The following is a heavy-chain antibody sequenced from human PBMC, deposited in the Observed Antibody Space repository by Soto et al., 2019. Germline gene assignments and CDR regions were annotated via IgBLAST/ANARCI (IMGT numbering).Heavy chain of an antibody. D-gene: IGHD3-9*01. V-gene: IGHV1-18*01. J-gene: IGHJ6*02. CDR2: IRAYNGNT. CDR3: ARVGRYYDILTGYWPGGMDV. CDR1: GYTFTSYG. Sequence: QVQLVQSGAEVKKPGASVKVSCKASGYTFTSYGISWVRQAPGQGLEWMGWIRAYNGNTNYAQKLQGRVTMTTDTSTSTAYMELRSLRSDDTAVYYCARVGRYYDILTGYWPGGMDVWGQGTTVTVSS.